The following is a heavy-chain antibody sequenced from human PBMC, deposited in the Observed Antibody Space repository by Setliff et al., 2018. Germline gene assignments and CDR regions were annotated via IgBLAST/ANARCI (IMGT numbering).Heavy chain of an antibody. D-gene: IGHD5-18*01. CDR3: ARFSGHNYGSFDS. CDR2: IDPKSGRT. V-gene: IGHV1-2*02. J-gene: IGHJ4*02. Sequence: GASVKVSCKTSGCPFVGYFIYWMRQAPGQGLEWVGWIDPKSGRTKYAVKFQGRVTMTRDTSSNTVYMDLSSLRSDDTAVYYCARFSGHNYGSFDSWGQGTLVTVSS. CDR1: GCPFVGYF.